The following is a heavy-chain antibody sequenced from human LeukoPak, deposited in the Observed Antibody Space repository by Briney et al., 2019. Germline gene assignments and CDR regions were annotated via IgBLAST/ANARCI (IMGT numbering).Heavy chain of an antibody. CDR2: INPNSGGT. D-gene: IGHD1-14*01. V-gene: IGHV1-2*02. CDR1: GYTFTDYY. CDR3: AVNQVDGTGIFDP. Sequence: ASVKVSCKASGYTFTDYYVHWVRQAPGQGLDWMGWINPNSGGTNYAQKFQGRVTMTRDTSIVTAYMELGRLGSDDTAVYYCAVNQVDGTGIFDPWGQGTLVTVSS. J-gene: IGHJ5*02.